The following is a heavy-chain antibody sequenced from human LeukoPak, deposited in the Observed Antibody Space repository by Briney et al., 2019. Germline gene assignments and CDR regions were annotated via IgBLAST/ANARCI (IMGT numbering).Heavy chain of an antibody. D-gene: IGHD5-18*01. CDR2: IGTAGDI. CDR3: ARVQRGYSYNPLGYYYYYMDV. J-gene: IGHJ6*03. CDR1: GFTFSSYD. Sequence: PGGSLRLSCAASGFTFSSYDMHWVRQATGKGLEWVSGIGTAGDIYYPGSAKGQFTISRENAKNSLYLQVNSLRAGDTAVYYCARVQRGYSYNPLGYYYYYMDVWGKGTTVTVSS. V-gene: IGHV3-13*01.